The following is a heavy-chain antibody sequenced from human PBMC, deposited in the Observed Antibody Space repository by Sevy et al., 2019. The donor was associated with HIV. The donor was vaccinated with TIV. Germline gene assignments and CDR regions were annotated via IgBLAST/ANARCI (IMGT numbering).Heavy chain of an antibody. J-gene: IGHJ4*02. D-gene: IGHD2-15*01. Sequence: GESLKISCKASGYSFTRYWIGWVRQMPGKGLEWVGITYPGDSDTRYSPSFQGQVTISADTSVSTAYLQWSSLKASDTAMYYCARLGSAIDYWGQGTLVTVSS. CDR3: ARLGSAIDY. V-gene: IGHV5-51*01. CDR1: GYSFTRYW. CDR2: TYPGDSDT.